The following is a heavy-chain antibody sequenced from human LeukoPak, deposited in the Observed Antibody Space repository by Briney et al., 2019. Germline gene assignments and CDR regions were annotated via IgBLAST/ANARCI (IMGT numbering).Heavy chain of an antibody. Sequence: GGSLRLSCAASGFTFSSYGMHWVRQAPGKGLEWVAVISYDGSNKYYADSVKGRFTISRDNSKNTLYLQMNSLRAEDTAVYYCAKDPHGHWGQGTLVTVSS. J-gene: IGHJ4*02. V-gene: IGHV3-30*18. CDR1: GFTFSSYG. CDR2: ISYDGSNK. CDR3: AKDPHGH.